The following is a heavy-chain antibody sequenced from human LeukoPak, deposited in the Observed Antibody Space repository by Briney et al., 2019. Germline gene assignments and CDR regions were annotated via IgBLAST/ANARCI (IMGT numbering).Heavy chain of an antibody. CDR2: ISGSGGST. CDR1: GFTFSSYA. V-gene: IGHV3-23*01. J-gene: IGHJ5*02. Sequence: GGSLRLSCAASGFTFSSYAMSWVRQAPGKGLEWVSAISGSGGSTYYADSVKGRFTISRDNSKNTLYLQMNSLRAEDTAVYYCAKVSSYDILTGYCNWFDPWGQGTLVTVSS. CDR3: AKVSSYDILTGYCNWFDP. D-gene: IGHD3-9*01.